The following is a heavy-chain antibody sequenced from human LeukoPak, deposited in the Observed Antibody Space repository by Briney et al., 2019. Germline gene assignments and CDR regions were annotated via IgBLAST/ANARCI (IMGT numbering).Heavy chain of an antibody. J-gene: IGHJ4*02. D-gene: IGHD1-26*01. CDR1: GGSISSYY. Sequence: PSETLSLTCTVYGGSISSYYWSWIRQPPGKGLEWIGYIYYSGSTNYNPSLKSRVTISVDTSKNQFSLKLSSVTAADTAVYYCARDRGSFDFDYWGQGTLVTVSS. V-gene: IGHV4-59*01. CDR2: IYYSGST. CDR3: ARDRGSFDFDY.